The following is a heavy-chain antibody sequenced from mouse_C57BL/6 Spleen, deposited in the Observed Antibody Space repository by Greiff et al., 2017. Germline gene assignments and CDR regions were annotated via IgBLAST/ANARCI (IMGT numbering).Heavy chain of an antibody. CDR2: ISYDGSN. V-gene: IGHV3-6*01. D-gene: IGHD1-1*01. CDR1: GYSITSGYY. CDR3: ARGRAITTVVAPFDY. J-gene: IGHJ2*01. Sequence: EVKLQESGPGLVKPSQSLSLTCSVTGYSITSGYYWNWIRQFPGNKLEWMGYISYDGSNNYNPSLKNRISITRDTSKNQFFLKLNSVTTEDTATYYCARGRAITTVVAPFDYWGQGTTLTVSS.